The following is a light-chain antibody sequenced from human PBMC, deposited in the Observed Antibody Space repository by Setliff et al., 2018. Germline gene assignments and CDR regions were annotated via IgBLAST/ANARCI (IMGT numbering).Light chain of an antibody. CDR2: DNN. CDR1: TSDIGNNF. J-gene: IGLJ1*01. Sequence: QSVLTQPPSVSAAPGQKVTISCSGSTSDIGNNFVSWYQVLPEAAPKLLIYDNNERPSGIPDRFSGSKSGTSASLDIAGLQTGDEADYYCATWESGLGAPYVFGTGTKGTVL. CDR3: ATWESGLGAPYV. V-gene: IGLV1-51*01.